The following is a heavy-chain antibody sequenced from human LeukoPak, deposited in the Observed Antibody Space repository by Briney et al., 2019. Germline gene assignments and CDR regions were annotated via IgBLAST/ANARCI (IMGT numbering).Heavy chain of an antibody. CDR2: ISSSGSTI. CDR3: ARVGAEQWLVSVYYYYMDV. Sequence: PGGSLRLSCVTSGFTFNRYGLHWIRQAPGKGLEWVSYISSSGSTIYYADSVKGRFTISRDNAKNSLFLQMNSLRAEDTAVYYCARVGAEQWLVSVYYYYMDVWGKGTTVNISS. D-gene: IGHD6-19*01. J-gene: IGHJ6*03. V-gene: IGHV3-48*04. CDR1: GFTFNRYG.